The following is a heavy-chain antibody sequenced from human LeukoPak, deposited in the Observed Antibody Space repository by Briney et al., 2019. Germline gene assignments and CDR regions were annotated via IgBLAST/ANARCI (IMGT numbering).Heavy chain of an antibody. V-gene: IGHV3-30*18. CDR1: GFTFSSYG. Sequence: GGSLRLSCAASGFTFSSYGMRWVRQAPGKGLEWMAVISYDGSNKYYADSVKGRFTISRDNSKNTLYLQMNSLRAEDTAVYYCAKDSAFQYYDSSGYFEAPHFDYWGQGTLVTVSS. CDR3: AKDSAFQYYDSSGYFEAPHFDY. CDR2: ISYDGSNK. J-gene: IGHJ4*02. D-gene: IGHD3-22*01.